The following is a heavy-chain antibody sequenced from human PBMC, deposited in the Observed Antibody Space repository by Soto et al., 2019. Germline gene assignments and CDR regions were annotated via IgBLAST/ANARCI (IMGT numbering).Heavy chain of an antibody. CDR1: GGSISSGDYY. V-gene: IGHV4-30-4*01. Sequence: PSETLSLTCTVSGGSISSGDYYWSWIRQPPGKGLEWIGYVYSSGYTYSNPSLRSRVSISVDTSKNRFSLKLNSVTAADTAVYYCSRGISTTATPDAFDIWGQGTLVTVSS. D-gene: IGHD4-17*01. CDR3: SRGISTTATPDAFDI. J-gene: IGHJ3*02. CDR2: VYSSGYT.